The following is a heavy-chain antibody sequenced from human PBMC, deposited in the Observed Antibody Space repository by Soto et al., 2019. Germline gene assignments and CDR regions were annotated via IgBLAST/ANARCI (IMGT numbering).Heavy chain of an antibody. CDR3: ARGYTAGPRTSHFDY. Sequence: QVQLVESGGGVVQPGRSLRLSCAASGFTFSSYAMHWVRQAPGKGLEWVAVISYDGTNEFYADSVKGRFTISRDNSKNTLYLQMNSLRAEDTAVYYCARGYTAGPRTSHFDYWGQGTLVTVSS. CDR2: ISYDGTNE. V-gene: IGHV3-30-3*01. J-gene: IGHJ4*02. CDR1: GFTFSSYA. D-gene: IGHD5-18*01.